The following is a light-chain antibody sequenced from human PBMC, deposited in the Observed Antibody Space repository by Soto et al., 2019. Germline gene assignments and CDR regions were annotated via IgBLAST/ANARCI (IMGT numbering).Light chain of an antibody. CDR3: HQYTNWPLT. CDR1: QSVRKN. J-gene: IGKJ4*01. CDR2: DAS. Sequence: TLSVSPGERATLSCRASQSVRKNLAWYQHKPGQVPRLLIYDASNRATGVPGRFSGSGSETEFTLTISSLQSEDFAVYYCHQYTNWPLTFGGGTKVDIK. V-gene: IGKV3-15*01.